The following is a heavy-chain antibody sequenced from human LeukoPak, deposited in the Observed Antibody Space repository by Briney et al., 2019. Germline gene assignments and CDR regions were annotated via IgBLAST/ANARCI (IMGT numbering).Heavy chain of an antibody. V-gene: IGHV3-23*01. D-gene: IGHD3-9*01. CDR1: GFTLSNYA. CDR3: AKWGDYDILTGYYDPDY. J-gene: IGHJ4*02. Sequence: GGSLRLSCAASGFTLSNYAMYWVRQAPGKGLERVSSVSGRDDSTYYADSVKGRFTISRDTSKNTLYLQMNSLRAEDTAVYYCAKWGDYDILTGYYDPDYWGQGTLVTVSS. CDR2: VSGRDDST.